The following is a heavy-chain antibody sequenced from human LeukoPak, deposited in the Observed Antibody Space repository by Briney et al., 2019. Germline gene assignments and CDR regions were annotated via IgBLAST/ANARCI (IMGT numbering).Heavy chain of an antibody. V-gene: IGHV3-23*01. Sequence: GGSLRLSCAAPAFTFRSYAMSWVRQTGGKGLEWVSAISGSGGSTYYADSVKGRFTISRDNSKNTLYLQMSSLRAEDTAVYYCAKPKDNSLYCFDYWGQGTLVTVSS. J-gene: IGHJ4*02. D-gene: IGHD1-20*01. CDR1: AFTFRSYA. CDR3: AKPKDNSLYCFDY. CDR2: ISGSGGST.